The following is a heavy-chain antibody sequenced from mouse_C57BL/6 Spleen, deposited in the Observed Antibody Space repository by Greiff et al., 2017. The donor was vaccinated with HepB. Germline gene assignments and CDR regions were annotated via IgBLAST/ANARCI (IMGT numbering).Heavy chain of an antibody. D-gene: IGHD1-1*01. Sequence: EVMLVESGGGLVQPKGSLKLSCAASGFTFNTYAMHWVRQAPGKGLEWVARIRSKSSNYATYYADSVKDRFTISRDDSQSMLYLQMNNLKTEDTAMYYCVRFTTVVENYAMDYWGQGTSVTVSS. CDR2: IRSKSSNYAT. CDR1: GFTFNTYA. J-gene: IGHJ4*01. V-gene: IGHV10-3*01. CDR3: VRFTTVVENYAMDY.